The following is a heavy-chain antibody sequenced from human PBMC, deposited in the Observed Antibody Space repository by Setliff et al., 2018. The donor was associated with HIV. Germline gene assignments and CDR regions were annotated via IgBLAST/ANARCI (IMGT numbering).Heavy chain of an antibody. Sequence: GGSLRLSCAASGFIFSSYAMSWVRQAPGKGLEWVSTISAGGGDTYYADSVKGRFTISRDKSKNTLSLQMNSRRAEDTAVYFCASDPRTDSSYAWFDSWGQGTRVTVSS. J-gene: IGHJ5*01. V-gene: IGHV3-23*01. D-gene: IGHD6-6*01. CDR2: ISAGGGDT. CDR3: ASDPRTDSSYAWFDS. CDR1: GFIFSSYA.